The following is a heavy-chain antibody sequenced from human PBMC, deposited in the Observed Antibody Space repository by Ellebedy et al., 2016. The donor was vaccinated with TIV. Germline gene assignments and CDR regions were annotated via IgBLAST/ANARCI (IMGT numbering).Heavy chain of an antibody. V-gene: IGHV1-69*13. J-gene: IGHJ4*02. CDR1: GGTFSPYG. CDR3: ARDRGDYDFWSGYHTSFNY. Sequence: AASVKVSCKASGGTFSPYGISWLRQAPGQGLEWMGGIIPLLGTTKYAQRFQGRVTITAVESTSTAYMELSSLKSGDTAVYYCARDRGDYDFWSGYHTSFNYWGQGTLVTVSS. CDR2: IIPLLGTT. D-gene: IGHD3-3*01.